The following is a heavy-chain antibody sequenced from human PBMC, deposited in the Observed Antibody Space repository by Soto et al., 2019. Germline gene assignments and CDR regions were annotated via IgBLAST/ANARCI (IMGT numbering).Heavy chain of an antibody. J-gene: IGHJ5*02. CDR2: IYYSGTT. V-gene: IGHV4-59*01. D-gene: IGHD3-9*01. Sequence: SETMSLTCTVSGGSTRNYFWSWIRQPPGKGLEWIGCIYYSGTTNYNSSLKSRVTISLDTSKNQFSLRLRSVTAADTAVYYCARYVNPYDTAVWFDPWGQGTLVTVSS. CDR1: GGSTRNYF. CDR3: ARYVNPYDTAVWFDP.